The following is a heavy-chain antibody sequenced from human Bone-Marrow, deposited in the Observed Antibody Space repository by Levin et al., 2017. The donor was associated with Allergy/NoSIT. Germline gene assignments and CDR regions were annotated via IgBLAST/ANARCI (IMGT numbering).Heavy chain of an antibody. V-gene: IGHV4-4*02. J-gene: IGHJ4*02. D-gene: IGHD3-10*01. CDR2: VYHDGSS. CDR1: GDSFRSTNW. Sequence: SPTLSLPCVVSGDSFRSTNWWSWVRQPPGKGLEWIGEVYHDGSSNYNPSLKSRVTISMDRSKNQFSLNLNSVTAADTAVYFCARRRGATIGPFDYWGQGTLVTVSS. CDR3: ARRRGATIGPFDY.